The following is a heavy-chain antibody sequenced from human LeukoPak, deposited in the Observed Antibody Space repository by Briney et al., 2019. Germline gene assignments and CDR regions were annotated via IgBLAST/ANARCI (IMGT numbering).Heavy chain of an antibody. J-gene: IGHJ6*03. V-gene: IGHV3-43*01. D-gene: IGHD2-15*01. CDR3: AKAGYCSGGSCYDYMDV. CDR1: GFTFDDYA. Sequence: HSGGSLRLSCAASGFTFDDYAMHWVRQAPGKGLEWGSLITWDDGSTYYADSVKGRFTISRDNSKNSLYLQMNSLRTEDTALYYCAKAGYCSGGSCYDYMDVWGKGTTVTVSS. CDR2: ITWDDGST.